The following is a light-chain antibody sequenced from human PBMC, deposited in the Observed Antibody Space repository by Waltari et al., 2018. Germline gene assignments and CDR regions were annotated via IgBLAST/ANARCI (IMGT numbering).Light chain of an antibody. Sequence: EIVMTQSPATLSVYPGERAILSCRASQTVSSTLAWYQQKPGQAPRLPIYGASTRATGIPARFSGSGSGTDFTLTISSLQSEDFAVYYCQQCNNWPYTFGQGTRLEIK. CDR3: QQCNNWPYT. J-gene: IGKJ2*01. V-gene: IGKV3-15*01. CDR2: GAS. CDR1: QTVSST.